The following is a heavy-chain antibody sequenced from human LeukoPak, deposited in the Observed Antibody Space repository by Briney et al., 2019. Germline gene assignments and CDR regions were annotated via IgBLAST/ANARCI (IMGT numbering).Heavy chain of an antibody. CDR3: ARYSCSGVSCYGFDI. D-gene: IGHD2-15*01. Sequence: SETLSLTCTVSGASISTYYWSWIRQPPGKGLEWIGYIYYSGSTNYNPSLKSRVTISVDTSKNQFSLKLTSVTAADTAVYYCARYSCSGVSCYGFDIWGQGTMVTVSS. J-gene: IGHJ3*02. CDR1: GASISTYY. CDR2: IYYSGST. V-gene: IGHV4-59*01.